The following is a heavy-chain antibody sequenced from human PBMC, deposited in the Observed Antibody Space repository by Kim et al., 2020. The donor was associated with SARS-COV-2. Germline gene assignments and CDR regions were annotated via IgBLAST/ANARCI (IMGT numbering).Heavy chain of an antibody. V-gene: IGHV1-24*01. CDR3: ATGQTIVVVPAAIRSYYYYYSMDV. J-gene: IGHJ6*02. D-gene: IGHD2-2*01. Sequence: ASVKVSCKVSGYTLTELSMHWVRQAPGKGLEWMGGFDPEDGETIYAQKFQGRVTMTEDTSTDTAYLELSSLRSEDTAVYYCATGQTIVVVPAAIRSYYYYYSMDVWGQGTTVTVSS. CDR1: GYTLTELS. CDR2: FDPEDGET.